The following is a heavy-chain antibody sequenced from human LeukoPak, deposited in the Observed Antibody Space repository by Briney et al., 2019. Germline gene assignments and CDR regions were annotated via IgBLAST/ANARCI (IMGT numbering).Heavy chain of an antibody. D-gene: IGHD3-9*01. V-gene: IGHV3-53*05. CDR2: IYSGGST. J-gene: IGHJ4*02. Sequence: GGSLRLSCAASGFTVSSNYMTWVRQAPGKGLEWVSHIYSGGSTYYADSVKGRFTISRDNSKNTLYLQMNSLRAEDTAVYHCAKDRDILTGYYPDYWGQGTLVTVPS. CDR1: GFTVSSNY. CDR3: AKDRDILTGYYPDY.